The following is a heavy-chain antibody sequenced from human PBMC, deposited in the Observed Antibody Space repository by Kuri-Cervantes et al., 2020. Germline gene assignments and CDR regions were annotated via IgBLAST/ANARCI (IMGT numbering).Heavy chain of an antibody. J-gene: IGHJ6*03. CDR3: ARGRGVFQWELLRSTGENYYYYMDV. CDR2: IYTSGST. Sequence: SETLSLTCTVSGGSISSYYWSWIRQPAGKGLEWIGRIYTSGSTNYNPSLKSRVTMSVDTSKNQFSLKLSSVTAADTAVYYCARGRGVFQWELLRSTGENYYYYMDVWCKGTTVTVSS. V-gene: IGHV4-4*07. CDR1: GGSISSYY. D-gene: IGHD1-26*01.